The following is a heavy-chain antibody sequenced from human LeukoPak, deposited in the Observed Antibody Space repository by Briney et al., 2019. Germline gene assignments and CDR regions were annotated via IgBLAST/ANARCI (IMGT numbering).Heavy chain of an antibody. CDR3: ARGGPGWLQLYFDY. D-gene: IGHD5-24*01. CDR1: AFTFSSYW. CDR2: INSGGSST. J-gene: IGHJ4*02. V-gene: IGHV3-74*01. Sequence: GGSLRLSCTASAFTFSSYWMHWVRQAPGRGLVWVSHINSGGSSTSYADSVKGRFTISRDNAKNTLYLQMNSLRAEDTAVYYCARGGPGWLQLYFDYWGQGTLATVSS.